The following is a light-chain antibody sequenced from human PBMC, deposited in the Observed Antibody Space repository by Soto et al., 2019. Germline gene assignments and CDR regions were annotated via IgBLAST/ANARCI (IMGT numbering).Light chain of an antibody. CDR1: SSDLGGYNF. CDR3: SSYSSGSTLAI. J-gene: IGLJ2*01. CDR2: DVT. V-gene: IGLV2-14*01. Sequence: QSALTQPASVSGSPGQSITISCTGTSSDLGGYNFVSWYQQKSGKAPKLIIYDVTNRPSGISNRFYGSKSGNTASLTISGLQPEDEADYFCSSYSSGSTLAIFGGGTKLTVL.